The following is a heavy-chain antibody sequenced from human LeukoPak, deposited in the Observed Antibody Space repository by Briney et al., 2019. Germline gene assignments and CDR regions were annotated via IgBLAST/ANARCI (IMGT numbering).Heavy chain of an antibody. V-gene: IGHV4-39*01. D-gene: IGHD6-19*01. CDR3: ARHNSGWYFEYFQH. CDR2: IYYSGST. J-gene: IGHJ1*01. Sequence: SSETLSLTCTVSGGSISSSSYYWGWIRQPPGKGLEWIGSIYYSGSTYYNPSLKSRVTISVDTSKNQFSLKLSSVTAADTAVYYCARHNSGWYFEYFQHWGQGTLVTVSS. CDR1: GGSISSSSYY.